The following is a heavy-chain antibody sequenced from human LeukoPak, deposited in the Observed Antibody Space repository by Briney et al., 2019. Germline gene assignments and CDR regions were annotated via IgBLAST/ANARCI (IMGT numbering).Heavy chain of an antibody. V-gene: IGHV3-30-3*01. CDR2: ISYDGSNK. CDR1: GFTFSSYA. J-gene: IGHJ4*02. Sequence: GGSLRLSCAASGFTFSSYAMHWVRQAPGKGLEWVAVISYDGSNKYYADSVKGRFTISRDNSKNTLYLQMNSLRAEDTAVYYCAKAGRRIAVAGYFDYWGQGTLVTVSS. CDR3: AKAGRRIAVAGYFDY. D-gene: IGHD6-19*01.